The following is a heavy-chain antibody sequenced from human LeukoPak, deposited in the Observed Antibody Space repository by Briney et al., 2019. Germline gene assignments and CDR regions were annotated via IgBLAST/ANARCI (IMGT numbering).Heavy chain of an antibody. CDR3: ARPRGPTYYYDSSGRYFDY. Sequence: GRSLRLSCAASGFTFDDYAMHWVRQAPGKGLEWVSGISWNSGSIGYADSVKGRFTISRDNAKNSLYLQMNSLRAEDTALYYCARPRGPTYYYDSSGRYFDYWGQGTLVTVSS. D-gene: IGHD3-22*01. CDR1: GFTFDDYA. J-gene: IGHJ4*02. CDR2: ISWNSGSI. V-gene: IGHV3-9*01.